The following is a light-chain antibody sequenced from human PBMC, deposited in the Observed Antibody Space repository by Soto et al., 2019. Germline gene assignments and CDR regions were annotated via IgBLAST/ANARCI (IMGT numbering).Light chain of an antibody. J-gene: IGKJ1*01. Sequence: EIVLTQSPGTLSLSPGEIATLSCRASQSVSSSYLAWYQQKPGQAPRLLIYGASSRATGIPVRFSGSGSGTDFTLTISRLEPEDFAVYYWHQYDSSPKTFGQGTKVEIK. CDR1: QSVSSSY. CDR3: HQYDSSPKT. V-gene: IGKV3-20*01. CDR2: GAS.